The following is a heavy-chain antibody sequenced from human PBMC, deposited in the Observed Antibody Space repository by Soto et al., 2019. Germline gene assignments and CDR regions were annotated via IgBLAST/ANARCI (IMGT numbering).Heavy chain of an antibody. D-gene: IGHD6-13*01. CDR1: GGSISSYY. CDR3: AKAKEGIAAAGNWFDP. J-gene: IGHJ5*02. Sequence: PSETLSLTCTVSGGSISSYYWSWIRQPPGKGLEWIGYIYYSGSTNYNPSLKSRVTISVDTSKNQFPLKLSSVTAADTAVYYCAKAKEGIAAAGNWFDPWGQGTLVTVSS. CDR2: IYYSGST. V-gene: IGHV4-59*01.